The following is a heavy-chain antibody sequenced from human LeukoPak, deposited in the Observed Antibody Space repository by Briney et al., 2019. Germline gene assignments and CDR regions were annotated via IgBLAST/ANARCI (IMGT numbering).Heavy chain of an antibody. CDR1: GYTFTNYG. Sequence: ASVKLSSKASGYTFTNYGLSWVRQVPGQGLEWMGWISTYSDDTHYAQNFQGRVPMTTDTSTSTACMEVRRLRSDDTAVYYCARDVDLLLNVCGDGTTVTVSP. J-gene: IGHJ6*01. CDR2: ISTYSDDT. D-gene: IGHD2-15*01. CDR3: ARDVDLLLNV. V-gene: IGHV1-18*01.